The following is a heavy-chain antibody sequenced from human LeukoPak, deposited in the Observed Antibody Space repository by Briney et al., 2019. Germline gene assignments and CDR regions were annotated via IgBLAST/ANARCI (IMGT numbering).Heavy chain of an antibody. Sequence: PSETLSLTCTVSGGSISSSSYYWGWIRQPPGKGLEWIGSIYYSGSTYYNPSLKSRVTISVDTSKNQFSLKLSSVTAADTAVYYCARRPFKVVAATQGITMIVSAFDIWGQGTMVTVSS. D-gene: IGHD2-15*01. CDR2: IYYSGST. CDR1: GGSISSSSYY. CDR3: ARRPFKVVAATQGITMIVSAFDI. J-gene: IGHJ3*02. V-gene: IGHV4-39*07.